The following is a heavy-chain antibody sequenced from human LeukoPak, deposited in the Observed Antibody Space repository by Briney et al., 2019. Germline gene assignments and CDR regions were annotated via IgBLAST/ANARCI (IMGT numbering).Heavy chain of an antibody. V-gene: IGHV1-2*02. D-gene: IGHD3-22*01. CDR1: GFTFSEYY. Sequence: ASVRVSCKASGFTFSEYYIHWVRQAPGQGPERMGWINPKTGDTDSAQKFQDRVTLTSDSSIGTASMDLSGLTSADTAMYYCARAGEDSTGHYDVFHIWGQGTMVTVSS. CDR3: ARAGEDSTGHYDVFHI. J-gene: IGHJ3*02. CDR2: INPKTGDT.